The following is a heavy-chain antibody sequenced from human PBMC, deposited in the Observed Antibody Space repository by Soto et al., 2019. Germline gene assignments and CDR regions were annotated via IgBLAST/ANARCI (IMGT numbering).Heavy chain of an antibody. CDR2: ISGSGGST. CDR1: GFTFSSYA. J-gene: IGHJ3*02. V-gene: IGHV3-23*01. D-gene: IGHD2-15*01. Sequence: PGGSLRLSCAASGFTFSSYAMSWVRQAPGKGLEWVSAISGSGGSTYYADSVKGRFTISRDNSKNTLYLQMNSLRAEDTAVYYCAKDPVVVVAATSAADAFDIWGQGTMVTVSS. CDR3: AKDPVVVVAATSAADAFDI.